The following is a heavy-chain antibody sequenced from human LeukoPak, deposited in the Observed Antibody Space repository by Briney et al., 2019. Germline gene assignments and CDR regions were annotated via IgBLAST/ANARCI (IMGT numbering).Heavy chain of an antibody. D-gene: IGHD3-22*01. CDR3: ARVRPGSSGSYYRTS. Sequence: GSLRLSCVGAGFPFSDFHMSWIRQAPGKGLEWVSYITSGGGFKYYADSVKGRFSVSRDDSKNSVFLQMNSLRVEDTAVYYCARVRPGSSGSYYRTSWGQGTLVTVSS. CDR2: ITSGGGFK. CDR1: GFPFSDFH. J-gene: IGHJ4*02. V-gene: IGHV3-11*04.